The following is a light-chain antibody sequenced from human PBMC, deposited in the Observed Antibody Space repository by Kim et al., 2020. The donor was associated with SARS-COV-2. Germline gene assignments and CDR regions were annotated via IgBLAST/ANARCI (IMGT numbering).Light chain of an antibody. Sequence: SSELTQDPAVSVALGQTVRITCQGDSLRSYYASWYQQKPGQAPVLVIYGKNNRPSGIPDRFSGSSSGNTASLTITGAQAEDEADYYCKSRDSSGNLHVVF. V-gene: IGLV3-19*01. CDR1: SLRSYY. CDR3: KSRDSSGNLHVV. J-gene: IGLJ2*01. CDR2: GKN.